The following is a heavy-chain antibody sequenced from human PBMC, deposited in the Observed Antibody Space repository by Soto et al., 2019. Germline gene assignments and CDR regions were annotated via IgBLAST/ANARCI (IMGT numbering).Heavy chain of an antibody. J-gene: IGHJ3*02. Sequence: HLGWSLRLSCAASGFTFSIYGMHWVRQAPGKGLEWVAVIWYDGSNKYYADSVKGRFTISRDNSKNTLYLQMNSLRAEDTAVYYCAGPMVRGLNAFDIWGQGTMVTVSS. D-gene: IGHD3-10*01. CDR3: AGPMVRGLNAFDI. CDR1: GFTFSIYG. CDR2: IWYDGSNK. V-gene: IGHV3-33*01.